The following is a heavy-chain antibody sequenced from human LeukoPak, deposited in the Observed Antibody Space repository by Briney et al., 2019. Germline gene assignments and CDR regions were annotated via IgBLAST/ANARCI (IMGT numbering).Heavy chain of an antibody. Sequence: SETLSLTCAVYGGSFSGYYWSWIRQPPAKGLEWIGEINHSGSTNYNPSLKSRVTISVDTSKNQFSLKLSSVTAADTAVYYCARSMALRYFDWLKRNWFDPWGQGTLVTVSS. CDR1: GGSFSGYY. CDR2: INHSGST. J-gene: IGHJ5*02. D-gene: IGHD3-9*01. V-gene: IGHV4-34*01. CDR3: ARSMALRYFDWLKRNWFDP.